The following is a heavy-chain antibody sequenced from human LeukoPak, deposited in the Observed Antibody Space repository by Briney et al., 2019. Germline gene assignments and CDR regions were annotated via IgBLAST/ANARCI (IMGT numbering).Heavy chain of an antibody. V-gene: IGHV3-23*01. Sequence: GGSLRLSCAASGFTFSSYAMSWVRQAPGKGLEWVSTISGSGGSTYYADSVKGRFTISRDTSKNTMYLQMNSLRPEDTAVYYCAKDRLGEWRGYFDSSGSTNYFENWGQGTRVTVSS. D-gene: IGHD3-22*01. CDR2: ISGSGGST. CDR3: AKDRLGEWRGYFDSSGSTNYFEN. J-gene: IGHJ4*02. CDR1: GFTFSSYA.